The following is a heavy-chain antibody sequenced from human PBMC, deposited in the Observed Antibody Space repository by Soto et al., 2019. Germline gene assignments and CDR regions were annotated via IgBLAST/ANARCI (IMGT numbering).Heavy chain of an antibody. CDR1: GFTFSNFG. V-gene: IGHV3-33*01. CDR2: VWYEESNT. CDR3: ARGRVPAAVYTDFGMDV. D-gene: IGHD2-2*01. J-gene: IGHJ6*04. Sequence: RLSCAASGFTFSNFGMHWVRQAPGKGLEWVAVVWYEESNTYYADSVKGLFTISRDNSKNTLYLQMNSLRAEDTAVYYCARGRVPAAVYTDFGMDVWGKGTTVTVS.